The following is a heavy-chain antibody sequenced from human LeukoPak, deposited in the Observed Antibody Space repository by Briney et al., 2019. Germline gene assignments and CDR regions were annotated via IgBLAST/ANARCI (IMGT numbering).Heavy chain of an antibody. CDR1: GGSINTYF. CDR3: THNAFDI. J-gene: IGHJ3*02. CDR2: IYYSGST. Sequence: SETLSLTCTVSGGSINTYFWSWIRQPPGKGLEWIGSIYYSGSTYYNPSLKSRVTISVDTSKNQFSLKLSSVTAADTAVYYCTHNAFDIWGQGTMVTVSS. V-gene: IGHV4-39*07.